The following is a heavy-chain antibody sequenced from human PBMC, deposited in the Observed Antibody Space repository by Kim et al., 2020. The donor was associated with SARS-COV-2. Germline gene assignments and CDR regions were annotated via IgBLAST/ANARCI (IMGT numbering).Heavy chain of an antibody. J-gene: IGHJ4*02. CDR3: ASFVRGVIMRGIYY. CDR1: GGSISSSSYY. Sequence: SETLSLTCTVSGGSISSSSYYWGWIRQPPGQGLVWIGSIYYSGSTYYNPSITSRVTISVDTTKNQFSLKLSLVTAADTSVYYCASFVRGVIMRGIYYWGQGTLVTVSS. D-gene: IGHD3-10*01. V-gene: IGHV4-39*01. CDR2: IYYSGST.